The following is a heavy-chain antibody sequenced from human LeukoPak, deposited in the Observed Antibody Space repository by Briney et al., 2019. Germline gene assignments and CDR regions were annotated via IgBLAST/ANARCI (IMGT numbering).Heavy chain of an antibody. V-gene: IGHV3-21*01. J-gene: IGHJ3*02. CDR3: ARDEWGDAFDI. Sequence: GPLRLSCAASGFTFSSYSMNWVRQAPGQGLEWVSSISSSSNYIHSADSVRSRFTISRDNAKNSLFLQMNSLRAEDTAVYYCARDEWGDAFDIWGQATMVTVFS. CDR2: ISSSSNYI. CDR1: GFTFSSYS. D-gene: IGHD1-26*01.